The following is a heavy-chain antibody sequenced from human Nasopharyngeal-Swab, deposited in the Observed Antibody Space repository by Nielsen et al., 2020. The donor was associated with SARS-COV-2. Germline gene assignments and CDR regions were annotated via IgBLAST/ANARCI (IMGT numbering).Heavy chain of an antibody. CDR3: ARGTGNYWGRFDY. Sequence: GEPLKISCKGSGYTFTNYWIGWVRQMPGKGLEWMGLIYPDDSDTTYSPSFQGQVTLSADKSISTAYLQWSSLKASDTAMYYCARGTGNYWGRFDYWGQGTLVTVSS. CDR2: IYPDDSDT. J-gene: IGHJ4*02. D-gene: IGHD1-26*01. V-gene: IGHV5-51*01. CDR1: GYTFTNYW.